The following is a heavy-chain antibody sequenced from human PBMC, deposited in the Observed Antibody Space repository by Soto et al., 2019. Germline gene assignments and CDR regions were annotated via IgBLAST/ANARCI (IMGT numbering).Heavy chain of an antibody. D-gene: IGHD4-17*01. CDR1: GGSISSSDW. Sequence: SETLSLTCAVSGGSISSSDWWSWVRQPPGKGLEWIGEVSHIGSTYYSASLQSRVTMSVDTSKNQFSLNLSFVTAADTAVYYCATMGTPVTGLYYFDYWGQGTLVTVSS. CDR2: VSHIGST. CDR3: ATMGTPVTGLYYFDY. J-gene: IGHJ4*02. V-gene: IGHV4-4*02.